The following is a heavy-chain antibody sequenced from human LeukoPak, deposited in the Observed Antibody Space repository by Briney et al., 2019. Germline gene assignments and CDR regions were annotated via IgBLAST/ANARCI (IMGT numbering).Heavy chain of an antibody. CDR3: ARDSRRKHQPSYYFDY. Sequence: GSSVKVSCKASGGTFSSYAISWVRQAPGQGLERMGGIIPIFGTANYAQKFQGRVTITTDESTSTAYMELSSLRSEDTAVYYCARDSRRKHQPSYYFDYWGQGTLVTVSS. D-gene: IGHD2-2*01. CDR2: IIPIFGTA. V-gene: IGHV1-69*05. CDR1: GGTFSSYA. J-gene: IGHJ4*02.